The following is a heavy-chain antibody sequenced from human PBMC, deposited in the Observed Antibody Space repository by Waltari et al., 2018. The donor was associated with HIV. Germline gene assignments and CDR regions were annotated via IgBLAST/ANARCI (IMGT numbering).Heavy chain of an antibody. D-gene: IGHD3-10*01. J-gene: IGHJ6*02. Sequence: QVQLQESGPGLVKPSETLSLTCTVSGGSISSYYWSWIRQPPGKGLEWIGYIYYSGSTNYNPSLKSRVTISVDTSKNQFSLKLSSVTAADTAVYYCAREGEGYSTGMDVWGQGTTVTVSS. CDR1: GGSISSYY. CDR3: AREGEGYSTGMDV. V-gene: IGHV4-59*01. CDR2: IYYSGST.